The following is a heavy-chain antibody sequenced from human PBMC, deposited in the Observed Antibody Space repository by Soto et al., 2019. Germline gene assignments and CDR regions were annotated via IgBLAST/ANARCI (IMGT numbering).Heavy chain of an antibody. V-gene: IGHV4-4*07. J-gene: IGHJ6*02. CDR3: ARLTVTTPHYYYGMDV. CDR2: IYTSGST. D-gene: IGHD4-4*01. Sequence: PSETLSLTCTVSGGSISSYYWSWIRQPAGKGLEWIGRIYTSGSTNYNPSLKSRVTMSVDTSKNQFSLKLSSVTAADTAAYYCARLTVTTPHYYYGMDVWGQGTTVTVSS. CDR1: GGSISSYY.